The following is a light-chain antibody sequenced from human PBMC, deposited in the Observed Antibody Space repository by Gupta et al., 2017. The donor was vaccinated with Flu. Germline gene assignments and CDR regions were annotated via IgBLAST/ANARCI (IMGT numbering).Light chain of an antibody. Sequence: PPSLSASVGDRVTITCRASQRIYEYVNWYQQKPGEAPRLLIYAASTLQSGVPSRFSGSGSGTDFTLTITRLQPEDFATYYCQQAHKSPRTFGQGTTVDVK. CDR1: QRIYEY. V-gene: IGKV1-39*01. J-gene: IGKJ1*01. CDR2: AAS. CDR3: QQAHKSPRT.